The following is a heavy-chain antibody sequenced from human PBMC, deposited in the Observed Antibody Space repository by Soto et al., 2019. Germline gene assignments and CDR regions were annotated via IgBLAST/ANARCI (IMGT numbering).Heavy chain of an antibody. CDR3: SRLGGGIAAAGTIKIVWFDP. CDR1: GFTFSSYA. CDR2: ISGSGGST. J-gene: IGHJ5*02. D-gene: IGHD6-13*01. V-gene: IGHV3-23*01. Sequence: PGGSLRLSCAASGFTFSSYAVSWVSQAPGKGLERVSSISGSGGSTYYADSVKGRFTISRDNSKNTVYLQMNSLRAEDTAVYYCSRLGGGIAAAGTIKIVWFDPWGQGTLVTVSS.